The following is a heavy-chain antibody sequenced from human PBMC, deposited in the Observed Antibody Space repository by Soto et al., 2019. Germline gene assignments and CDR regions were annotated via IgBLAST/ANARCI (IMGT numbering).Heavy chain of an antibody. V-gene: IGHV3-30-3*01. CDR2: ISNDGRNP. CDR1: GFSFSTYA. Sequence: QVQLVESGGGVVQPGRSLRLSCAASGFSFSTYAMYWVRQSPDKGLEWVAVISNDGRNPNYGDSVRGRFPISRDNSKDPLSLKMDRLRPEETAVYYCARAGPMPAAGNNWFDPWGQGTLVTVSS. CDR3: ARAGPMPAAGNNWFDP. J-gene: IGHJ5*02. D-gene: IGHD6-13*01.